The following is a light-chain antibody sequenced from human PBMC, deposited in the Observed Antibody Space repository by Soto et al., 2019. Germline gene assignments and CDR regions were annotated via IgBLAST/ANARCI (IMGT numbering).Light chain of an antibody. J-gene: IGKJ1*01. Sequence: IVMTQSPATLSVSPGERATLSCRASQSVGSNLAWYQQKPGQAPRLHIYGASTRATGIPARFSGSGSGPELTLTIRSLQSEDFAIYFCQQYNNWPPDRTFGQGTKVEIK. CDR3: QQYNNWPPDRT. CDR2: GAS. V-gene: IGKV3-15*01. CDR1: QSVGSN.